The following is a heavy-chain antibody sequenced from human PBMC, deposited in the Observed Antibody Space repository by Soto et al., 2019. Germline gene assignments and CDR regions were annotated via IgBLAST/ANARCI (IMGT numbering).Heavy chain of an antibody. CDR2: INYRGTT. V-gene: IGHV4-31*03. CDR3: ARDSPGVAPY. D-gene: IGHD2-15*01. CDR1: GGSIIDGQTY. Sequence: QVQLQESGPGLVKPSQTLSLTCTVSGGSIIDGQTYLNWIRQHPERGLEWMGYINYRGTTNYTPALKSRILISIDTSKYQFSLRLTSATAADAAVYYCARDSPGVAPYWGQGTLVTVSS. J-gene: IGHJ4*02.